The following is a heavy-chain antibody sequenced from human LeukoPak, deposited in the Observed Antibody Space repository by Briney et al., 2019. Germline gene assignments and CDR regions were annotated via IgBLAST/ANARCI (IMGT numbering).Heavy chain of an antibody. Sequence: PGRSLRLSCAASGFTFDDYARHWVRHAPGKGLEWVSGISWNSGSIVYADSVKGRFTISRDNAKNSLYLQMNSLRAEDMALYYCARGTYGERGSFEDAFDIWGQGTMVTVSS. J-gene: IGHJ3*02. CDR2: ISWNSGSI. V-gene: IGHV3-9*03. D-gene: IGHD4-17*01. CDR1: GFTFDDYA. CDR3: ARGTYGERGSFEDAFDI.